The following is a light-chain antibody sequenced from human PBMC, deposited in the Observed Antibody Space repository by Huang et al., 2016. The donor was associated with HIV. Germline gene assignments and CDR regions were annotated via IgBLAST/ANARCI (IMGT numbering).Light chain of an antibody. CDR1: QSVGNC. Sequence: EIVLTQSPATLSLSPGEGGTLSCKASQSVGNCLAWFQQKPGQAPRLLITDASNRATGIPARFSGSGAGTDFTLTISSLEPEDFAVYYCQQRSNWPLTFGGGTKVEIK. J-gene: IGKJ4*01. CDR3: QQRSNWPLT. V-gene: IGKV3-11*01. CDR2: DAS.